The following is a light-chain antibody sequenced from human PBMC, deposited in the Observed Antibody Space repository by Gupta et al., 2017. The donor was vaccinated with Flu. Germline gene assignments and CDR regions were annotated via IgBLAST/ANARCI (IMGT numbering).Light chain of an antibody. J-gene: IGKJ1*01. V-gene: IGKV3D-15*01. CDR2: GAS. Sequence: EILITHSPATLSVSPGERATLSCRASQSVSSNLAWYQQKPGQAPRLLIYGASTRTTGIPARFSGSGSGTEITLTISSLQSEDFAVYYCQQDNNWPRTFGQGTKVEIK. CDR1: QSVSSN. CDR3: QQDNNWPRT.